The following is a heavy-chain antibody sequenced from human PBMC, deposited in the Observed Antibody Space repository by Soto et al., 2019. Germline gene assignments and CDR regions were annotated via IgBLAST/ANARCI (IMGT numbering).Heavy chain of an antibody. D-gene: IGHD3-3*01. J-gene: IGHJ6*02. CDR3: ARLGFNYDFLSGYYNVHHYYGIDV. CDR2: IYPGGSDT. Sequence: GESLKISCKHSGFNFPTFWIAWVRQMPGEGLEWMGIIYPGGSDTRYSPSFQGQVTISADKSINSVYLQWSSLKASDTATYYCARLGFNYDFLSGYYNVHHYYGIDVWGQGTTVTVS. V-gene: IGHV5-51*01. CDR1: GFNFPTFW.